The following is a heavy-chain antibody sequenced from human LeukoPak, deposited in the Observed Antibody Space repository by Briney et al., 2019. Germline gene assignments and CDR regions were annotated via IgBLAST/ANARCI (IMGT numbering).Heavy chain of an antibody. CDR1: GFTFITYS. D-gene: IGHD1-14*01. J-gene: IGHJ4*02. Sequence: PGGSLRLSCAASGFTFITYSMNWFRQAPGKGLEWLAVISDDGINKYYADSVKGRFTISRDNSKSALFLQLNSLRAEDTAVYYCERDHAALRYYFDYWGQGTLITVSS. CDR2: ISDDGINK. CDR3: ERDHAALRYYFDY. V-gene: IGHV3-30*03.